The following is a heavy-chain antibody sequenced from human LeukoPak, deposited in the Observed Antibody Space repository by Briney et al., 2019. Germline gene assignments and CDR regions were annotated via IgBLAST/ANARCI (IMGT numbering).Heavy chain of an antibody. J-gene: IGHJ4*02. D-gene: IGHD1-26*01. CDR1: GFTFSTYW. Sequence: PGGSLRLSCAASGFTFSTYWMTWLRQAPGKGLEWVDNIKQDGSETYYVYSVKGRFTISRDNAKNSLYLQMNSLRAEDTAVYYCARHSGTYFNYWGQGTLVTVSS. CDR2: IKQDGSET. V-gene: IGHV3-7*01. CDR3: ARHSGTYFNY.